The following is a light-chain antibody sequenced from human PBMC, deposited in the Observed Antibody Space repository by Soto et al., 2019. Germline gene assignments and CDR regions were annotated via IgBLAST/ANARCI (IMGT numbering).Light chain of an antibody. CDR2: DGS. V-gene: IGLV3-21*02. CDR1: NIGSKN. J-gene: IGLJ1*01. CDR3: QVWDRLSDYV. Sequence: SYELTQPPSVSVAPGQTARITCGGDNIGSKNVHWYQQKSGQAPVLVVYDGSDRPSGIPERFSGSNSRDTATLTISRVEAGDEADYYCQVWDRLSDYVFGSGTKVTVL.